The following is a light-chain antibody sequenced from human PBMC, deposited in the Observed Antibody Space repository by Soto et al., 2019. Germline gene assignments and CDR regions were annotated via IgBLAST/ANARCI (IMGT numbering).Light chain of an antibody. CDR1: QDISSF. V-gene: IGKV1-9*01. CDR2: AAS. J-gene: IGKJ2*01. CDR3: LLLNNCVSP. Sequence: IQLTQSPSSLSASVGDRVTITCRASQDISSFLAWYQQKPGKAPNLLIYAASTLHSGVPSRFKGRGSGTDCPLTLSSRQRQYCATYQCLLLNNCVSPFGQGTKLEI.